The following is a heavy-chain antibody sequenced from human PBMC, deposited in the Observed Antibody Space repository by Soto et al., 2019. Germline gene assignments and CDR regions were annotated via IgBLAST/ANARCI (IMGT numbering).Heavy chain of an antibody. CDR2: IYYSGST. CDR1: GGSISSGGYY. Sequence: SETLSLTCTVSGGSISSGGYYWSWIRQHPGKGLEWIGYIYYSGSTYYNPSLKSRVTISVDTSKNQFSLKLSSVTAADTAVYYCARAPRLYYDILTGYSYYYYYGMDVWGQGTTVSDSS. D-gene: IGHD3-9*01. CDR3: ARAPRLYYDILTGYSYYYYYGMDV. V-gene: IGHV4-31*03. J-gene: IGHJ6*02.